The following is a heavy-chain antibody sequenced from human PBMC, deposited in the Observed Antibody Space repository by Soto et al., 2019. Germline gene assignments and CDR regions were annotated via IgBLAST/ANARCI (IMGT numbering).Heavy chain of an antibody. Sequence: QVQLQESGPGLVKPSGTLSLTCAVSGDSVSSNYYWCWVRQPPGKGLEWIGEIYHTGTTNYNPSLMTRVTISVDKSNNQFSLDLSSVTAADTAVDYCARCAGWYAVHSWGPGTLVTVSS. J-gene: IGHJ4*02. V-gene: IGHV4-4*02. CDR3: ARCAGWYAVHS. CDR1: GDSVSSNYY. CDR2: IYHTGTT. D-gene: IGHD6-19*01.